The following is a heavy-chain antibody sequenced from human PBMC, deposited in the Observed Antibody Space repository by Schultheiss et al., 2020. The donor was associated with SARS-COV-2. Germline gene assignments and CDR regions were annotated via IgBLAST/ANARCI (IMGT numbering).Heavy chain of an antibody. D-gene: IGHD4-17*01. CDR2: INPNSGGT. CDR1: GYTFTSYY. J-gene: IGHJ4*02. V-gene: IGHV1-2*02. CDR3: ARPRWDYGDTNFDY. Sequence: ASVKVSCKASGYTFTSYYMHWVRQAPGQGLEWMGWINPNSGGTNFAQKFQGRVTMTRDTSSSTAYMELSRLRSDDTAVYFCARPRWDYGDTNFDYWGQGTLVTVSS.